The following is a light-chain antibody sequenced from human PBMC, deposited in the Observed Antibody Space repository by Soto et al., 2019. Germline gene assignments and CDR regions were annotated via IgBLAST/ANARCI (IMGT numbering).Light chain of an antibody. CDR2: GNS. CDR1: SSNIGAGYD. CDR3: QSYDSSLSGSV. Sequence: QSVLTQPPSVSWAPGQRVTISCTGSSSNIGAGYDVHWYQQLPGTAPKLLIYGNSNRPSGVPDRFSGSKSGTSASLAITGLQAEDEADCYCQSYDSSLSGSVFGGGTKLTVL. V-gene: IGLV1-40*01. J-gene: IGLJ3*02.